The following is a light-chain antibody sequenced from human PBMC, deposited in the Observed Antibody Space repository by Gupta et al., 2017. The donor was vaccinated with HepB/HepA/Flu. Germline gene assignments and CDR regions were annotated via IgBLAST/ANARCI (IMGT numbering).Light chain of an antibody. CDR3: QQGDNSPWT. V-gene: IGKV3-20*01. CDR2: GAS. J-gene: IGKJ1*01. Sequence: EIVLTQSPGTLSLSPGERATLSCRASQPVGNIYVAWYQQKPGQAPRLLIYGASSRAAGIPDRFSGSGSGTDFSLTINRLEPEDFAVYYCQQGDNSPWTFGQGTKVEIK. CDR1: QPVGNIY.